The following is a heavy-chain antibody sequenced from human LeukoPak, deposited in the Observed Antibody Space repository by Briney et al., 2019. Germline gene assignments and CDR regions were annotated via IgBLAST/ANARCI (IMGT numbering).Heavy chain of an antibody. CDR2: IYYSGST. V-gene: IGHV4-59*01. J-gene: IGHJ1*01. Sequence: SETLSLTCTVSGGSISIYYWNWIRHPPGKGLEWIGYIYYSGSTNYNPSLKSRVTISVDTSKNQFSLKLSSVTAADTAVYYCARGGWYPESFQHWGQGALVTVSS. CDR3: ARGGWYPESFQH. D-gene: IGHD6-19*01. CDR1: GGSISIYY.